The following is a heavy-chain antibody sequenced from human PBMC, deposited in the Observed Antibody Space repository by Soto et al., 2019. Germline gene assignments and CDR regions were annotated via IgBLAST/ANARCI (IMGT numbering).Heavy chain of an antibody. CDR1: GFTFSSYS. J-gene: IGHJ4*02. Sequence: EVQLVESGGGLVKPGGSLRLSCAASGFTFSSYSMNWVRQAPGKGLEWVSSISSSSSYIYYADSVKGRFTISRDNAKHSLYLQMNSLRAEDTAVYYCAREELVGGWYWGQGTLVTVSS. V-gene: IGHV3-21*01. CDR2: ISSSSSYI. D-gene: IGHD3-10*01. CDR3: AREELVGGWY.